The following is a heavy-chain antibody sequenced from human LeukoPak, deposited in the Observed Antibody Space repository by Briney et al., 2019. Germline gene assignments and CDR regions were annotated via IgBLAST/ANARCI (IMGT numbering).Heavy chain of an antibody. CDR3: ARGRSITLLRGVAMSDGFDI. Sequence: GGSLRLSCAASGFTFSSYVMNWVRQAPGKGLEWVSFIDTSGSYIYYGDSMKGRFTISRDNAKNSLYLQMSGLRAEDTAVYYCARGRSITLLRGVAMSDGFDIWGQGAMVTVSS. CDR2: IDTSGSYI. D-gene: IGHD3-10*01. V-gene: IGHV3-21*01. J-gene: IGHJ3*02. CDR1: GFTFSSYV.